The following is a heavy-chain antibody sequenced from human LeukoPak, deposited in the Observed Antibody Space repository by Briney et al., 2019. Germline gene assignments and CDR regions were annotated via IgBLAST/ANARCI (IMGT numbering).Heavy chain of an antibody. D-gene: IGHD6-13*01. CDR2: IYTSGST. V-gene: IGHV4-4*07. Sequence: PSETLSLTCTVSGGSISSYYWSWIRQPAGKGLEWIGRIYTSGSTNYNPSLKSRVTMSVDTSKNQFSLKLSSVTAADTAVYYCARESVAAAGTGLGDAFDIWGQGTMVTVSS. J-gene: IGHJ3*02. CDR1: GGSISSYY. CDR3: ARESVAAAGTGLGDAFDI.